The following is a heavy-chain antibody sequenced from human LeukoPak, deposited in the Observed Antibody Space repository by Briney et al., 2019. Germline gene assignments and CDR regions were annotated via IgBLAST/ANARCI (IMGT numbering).Heavy chain of an antibody. CDR3: ARTPAIAAAGNYYYYGMDV. CDR2: ISAYNGNT. Sequence: ASVKVSCKGSGYTFTSYAISWVRQAPGQGLEWMGWISAYNGNTNFAQKLQGRVALTTDTSTSTAYMELRSLRSDDTAVYYCARTPAIAAAGNYYYYGMDVWGQGTTVTVSS. D-gene: IGHD6-13*01. J-gene: IGHJ6*02. CDR1: GYTFTSYA. V-gene: IGHV1-18*01.